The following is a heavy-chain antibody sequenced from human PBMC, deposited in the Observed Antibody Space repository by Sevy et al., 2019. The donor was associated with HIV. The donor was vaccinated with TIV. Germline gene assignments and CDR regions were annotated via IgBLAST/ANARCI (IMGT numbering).Heavy chain of an antibody. J-gene: IGHJ5*01. V-gene: IGHV1-69*13. Sequence: GASVKVSCKASGGDFNNNAITWVRQAPGQGLEWMGGVIPMSGTAKYAQRFQGRVTIIADESTSTTYMELSSLRSEDTAVYFCARVGDTLTFCSSTSCYFNWFDSWGQGTLVTVSS. CDR2: VIPMSGTA. D-gene: IGHD2-2*01. CDR1: GGDFNNNA. CDR3: ARVGDTLTFCSSTSCYFNWFDS.